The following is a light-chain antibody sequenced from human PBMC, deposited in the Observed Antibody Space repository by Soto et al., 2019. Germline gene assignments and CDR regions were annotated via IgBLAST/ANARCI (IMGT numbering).Light chain of an antibody. CDR2: GAS. V-gene: IGKV3-15*01. J-gene: IGKJ1*01. CDR3: QQYNNWPPKKT. Sequence: EIRITQSPANLSVAPGERATLFRRASQSVSSNLAWYQQKPGQAPRLLIYGASTRATGIPARFSGSGSGTEFTLTISSLQSEDFAVYYCQQYNNWPPKKTFGQGTKVDIK. CDR1: QSVSSN.